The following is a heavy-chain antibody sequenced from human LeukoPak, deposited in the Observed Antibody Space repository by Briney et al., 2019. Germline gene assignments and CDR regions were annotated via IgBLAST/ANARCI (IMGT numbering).Heavy chain of an antibody. D-gene: IGHD2-2*01. CDR2: IKQDGSEK. Sequence: GGSLRLSCAASGFTFSSDWMSWVRQAPGKGMEWVANIKQDGSEKYYVDSVKGRFTISRDNAKNSLYLQMNSLRAEDTAVYYCARDNVVVVPAATYYFDYWGQGTLVTVPS. J-gene: IGHJ4*02. V-gene: IGHV3-7*01. CDR1: GFTFSSDW. CDR3: ARDNVVVVPAATYYFDY.